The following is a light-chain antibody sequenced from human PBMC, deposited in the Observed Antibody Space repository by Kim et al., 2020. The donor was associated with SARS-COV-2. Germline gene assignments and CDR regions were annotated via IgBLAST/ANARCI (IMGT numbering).Light chain of an antibody. CDR1: RSGVNTY. V-gene: IGKV3-20*01. CDR2: GAS. Sequence: PGGRAAPRSSAGRSGVNTYLAWYQQKAGRAPRLLIYGASNRATGIPDRFSGSGSGTDFTLTISRLQSEDCAVYYCQQYQNWAETFGQGTKVDIK. CDR3: QQYQNWAET. J-gene: IGKJ1*01.